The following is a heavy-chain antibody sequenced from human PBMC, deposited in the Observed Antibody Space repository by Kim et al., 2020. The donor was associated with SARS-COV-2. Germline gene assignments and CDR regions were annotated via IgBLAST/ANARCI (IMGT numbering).Heavy chain of an antibody. V-gene: IGHV3-48*04. CDR1: GFTFNSYG. D-gene: IGHD6-19*01. Sequence: GGSLRLSCAASGFTFNSYGMNWVRQAPGKGLEWVSYISSGSSTIYYADSVKGRFTISRDNAKNSLYLQMNSLRAEDTAVFYCARAGAVAGIYLEYCYYGMDLWGQETMVTVSS. J-gene: IGHJ6*02. CDR3: ARAGAVAGIYLEYCYYGMDL. CDR2: ISSGSSTI.